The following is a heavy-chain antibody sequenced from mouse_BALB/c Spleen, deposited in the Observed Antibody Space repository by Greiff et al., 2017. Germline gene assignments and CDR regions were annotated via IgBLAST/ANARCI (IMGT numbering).Heavy chain of an antibody. V-gene: IGHV5-9-4*01. CDR1: GFTFSSYA. Sequence: EVQLVESGGGLVKPGGSLKLSCAASGFTFSSYAMSWVRQSPGKRLEWVGEISSGGGYTNYPDNVTGRSTISRDNAENTLYLEMSRLRSEDTAMYSGDWDRGYDDGTTYYYAMDYWGQGTSVTVSS. J-gene: IGHJ4*01. D-gene: IGHD2-14*01. CDR3: DWDRGYDDGTTYYYAMDY. CDR2: ISSGGGYT.